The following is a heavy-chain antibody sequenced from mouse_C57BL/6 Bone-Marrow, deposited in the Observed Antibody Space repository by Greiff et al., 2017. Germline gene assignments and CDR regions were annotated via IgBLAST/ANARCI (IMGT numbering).Heavy chain of an antibody. J-gene: IGHJ2*01. CDR1: GFNIKDDY. D-gene: IGHD3-1*01. CDR2: IDPENGDT. V-gene: IGHV14-4*01. Sequence: EVQLQQSGAELVRPGASVKLSCTASGFNIKDDYMHWVKQRPEQGLEWIGWIDPENGDTESASKFQGKATITADTSSNTAYLQISSLTSEDTAVYYCTTGPCFDYWGQGTTLTVSS. CDR3: TTGPCFDY.